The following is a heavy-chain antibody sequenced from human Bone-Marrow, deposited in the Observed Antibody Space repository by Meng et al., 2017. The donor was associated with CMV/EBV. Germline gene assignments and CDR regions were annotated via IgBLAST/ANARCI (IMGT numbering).Heavy chain of an antibody. J-gene: IGHJ5*02. V-gene: IGHV3-30-3*01. D-gene: IGHD6-13*01. Sequence: FTFRSYAMHWVRQAPGKGLEWVAVISYDGSNKYYADSVKGRFTISRDNSKNTLYLQMNSLRAEDTAVYYCASGYSSSWYPYQNWFDPWGQGTLVTVSS. CDR3: ASGYSSSWYPYQNWFDP. CDR2: ISYDGSNK. CDR1: FTFRSYA.